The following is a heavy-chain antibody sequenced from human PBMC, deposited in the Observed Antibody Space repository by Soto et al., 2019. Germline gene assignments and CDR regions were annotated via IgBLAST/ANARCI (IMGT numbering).Heavy chain of an antibody. V-gene: IGHV4-61*01. J-gene: IGHJ4*02. CDR3: ARAPGIITGTSRLDY. CDR1: CASVIYGSYF. D-gene: IGHD1-7*01. Sequence: SETLSLTCAFSCASVIYGSYFWSWIRQPPGKGLEWIGYIYHSGSTNYNPSLKRRVTMSLDTSENQLSLKLISVTAADTAVYYCARAPGIITGTSRLDYWGQGILVTVSS. CDR2: IYHSGST.